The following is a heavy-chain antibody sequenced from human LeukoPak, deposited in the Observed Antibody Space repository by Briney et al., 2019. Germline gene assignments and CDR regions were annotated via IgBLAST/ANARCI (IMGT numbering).Heavy chain of an antibody. J-gene: IGHJ4*02. Sequence: GSLRLSCAASGVTSNYMTWGRRAPGKGLEWVSVIYNGGTTYYADSVKGRFTIARDNSKSTLFVYLQMNSLRTDDTALYYCAGGGEAARSLAYWGQGALVTVSS. CDR2: IYNGGTT. CDR1: GVTSNY. CDR3: AGGGEAARSLAY. V-gene: IGHV3-66*02. D-gene: IGHD6-6*01.